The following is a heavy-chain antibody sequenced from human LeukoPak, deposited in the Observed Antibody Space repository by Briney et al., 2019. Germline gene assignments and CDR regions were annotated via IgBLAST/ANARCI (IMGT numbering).Heavy chain of an antibody. V-gene: IGHV4-59*01. Sequence: SETLSLTCTVSGGSISSYYWSWIRQPPGKGLEWIGHMYFSGSTNYNPSLKSQVTISVDTSKNQFSLNLSSVTAADTAVYYCARDLGYCSRTSCYVWFDPWGQGTLVTVSS. CDR2: MYFSGST. CDR3: ARDLGYCSRTSCYVWFDP. J-gene: IGHJ5*02. CDR1: GGSISSYY. D-gene: IGHD2-2*01.